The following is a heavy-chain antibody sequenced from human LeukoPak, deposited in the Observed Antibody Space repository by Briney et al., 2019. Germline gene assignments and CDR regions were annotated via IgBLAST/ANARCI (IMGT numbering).Heavy chain of an antibody. Sequence: GGSLGLSCAASGFTFSSHAMSWVRLAAGKGLEWVSSVSGTGGTNYYADYVKGRFTISRDNSKNTLYLQMNSLRAEDTAVYYCAKDIAGTTRYFDYWGQGTLVTVSS. CDR3: AKDIAGTTRYFDY. J-gene: IGHJ4*02. D-gene: IGHD4-17*01. CDR1: GFTFSSHA. CDR2: VSGTGGTN. V-gene: IGHV3-23*01.